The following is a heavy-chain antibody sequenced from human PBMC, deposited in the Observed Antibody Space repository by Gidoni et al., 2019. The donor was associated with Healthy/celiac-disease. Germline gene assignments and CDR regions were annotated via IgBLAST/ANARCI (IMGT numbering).Heavy chain of an antibody. CDR2: IVVGSGNT. J-gene: IGHJ4*02. CDR3: AAAADSSGWYPHYFDY. D-gene: IGHD6-19*01. CDR1: GFTFTISA. V-gene: IGHV1-58*02. Sequence: QMQLVQSGPEVKKPGTSVKVSCKASGFTFTISAMQWVRQARGQRLEWIGWIVVGSGNTNYAQKFQERVTITRDMSTSTAYMELSSLRSEDTAVYYCAAAADSSGWYPHYFDYWGQGTLVTVSS.